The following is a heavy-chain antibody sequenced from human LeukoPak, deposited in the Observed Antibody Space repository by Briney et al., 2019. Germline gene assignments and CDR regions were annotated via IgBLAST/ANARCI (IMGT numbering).Heavy chain of an antibody. CDR2: ISSSGSTI. D-gene: IGHD3-3*01. J-gene: IGHJ4*02. CDR1: GFTFSDYY. Sequence: PGGSLRLSCAASGFTFSDYYMSWIRQAPGKGLEWVSYISSSGSTIYYADSVKGRFTISRDNAKNSLYLQMNSLRAEDTAVYYCARGRAYDFWSGYYTLDYFDYWGQGTLVTVSS. V-gene: IGHV3-11*01. CDR3: ARGRAYDFWSGYYTLDYFDY.